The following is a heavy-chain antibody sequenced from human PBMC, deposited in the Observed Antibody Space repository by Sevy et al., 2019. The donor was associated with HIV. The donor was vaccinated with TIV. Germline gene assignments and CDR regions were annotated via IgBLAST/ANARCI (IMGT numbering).Heavy chain of an antibody. Sequence: SETLSLTCSVSAGSISAYYWSWIRQPPGKGLEWIAYIHDSGNSNYNPSLTSRVTISMDTSKNQFSLKVTSVTEADTALYYCARAPPVRSGDDSLNWFDPWGQGILVTVSS. CDR3: ARAPPVRSGDDSLNWFDP. CDR1: AGSISAYY. J-gene: IGHJ5*02. CDR2: IHDSGNS. D-gene: IGHD5-12*01. V-gene: IGHV4-59*01.